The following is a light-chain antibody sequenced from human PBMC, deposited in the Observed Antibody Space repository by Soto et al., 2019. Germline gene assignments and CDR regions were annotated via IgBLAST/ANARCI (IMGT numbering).Light chain of an antibody. V-gene: IGKV3-15*01. CDR1: QSVSPN. J-gene: IGKJ5*01. CDR3: QQYGSSPFT. CDR2: AAS. Sequence: EIVMTQSPGTLSLSPGETANFSCRASQSVSPNLAWYQQKPGQAPRLLIYAASTRATGIPARFSGSGSGTEFTLTINSLQSEDFAVYYCQQYGSSPFTFGQGARLAIK.